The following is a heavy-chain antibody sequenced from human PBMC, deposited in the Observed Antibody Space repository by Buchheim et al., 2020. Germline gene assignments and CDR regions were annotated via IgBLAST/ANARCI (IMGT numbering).Heavy chain of an antibody. Sequence: QVQLQESGPGLVKSSQTLSLTCSVSGGSISSGGYYWSWIRQHPGKGLEWIGYIYYSGSTYYNSSLKSRVTISVDTSKNQFSLKLGSVSAADTAVYFCARGNPMVTTHFDCWGQGTL. V-gene: IGHV4-31*03. CDR2: IYYSGST. J-gene: IGHJ4*02. CDR3: ARGNPMVTTHFDC. D-gene: IGHD4-17*01. CDR1: GGSISSGGYY.